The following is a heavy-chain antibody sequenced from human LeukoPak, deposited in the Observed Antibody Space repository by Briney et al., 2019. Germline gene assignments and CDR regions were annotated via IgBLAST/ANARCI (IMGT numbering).Heavy chain of an antibody. CDR2: IWYDGSKK. V-gene: IGHV3-33*01. CDR3: ARGLAVDY. D-gene: IGHD3-16*01. Sequence: PGRSLRLSCAASGFTFSSYGMHWVRQAPAKGLEWVAVIWYDGSKKYYANSVKGRFTISRDNSKNTLYLQMTSLRAEDTAVYYCARGLAVDYWGQGTLVTVSS. J-gene: IGHJ4*02. CDR1: GFTFSSYG.